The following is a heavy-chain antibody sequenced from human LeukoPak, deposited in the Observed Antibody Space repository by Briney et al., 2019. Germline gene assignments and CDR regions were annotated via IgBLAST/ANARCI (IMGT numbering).Heavy chain of an antibody. Sequence: GASVKVSCKASGYTFTGYYMHWVRQAPGQGLEWMGWINPNSGGTNYAQKFQGRVTMTRDTSISTAYMELSRLRSDDTAVYYCARDNPGYCSGGSCSNWFDPWGQGTLVTVSS. J-gene: IGHJ5*02. D-gene: IGHD2-15*01. CDR2: INPNSGGT. V-gene: IGHV1-2*02. CDR3: ARDNPGYCSGGSCSNWFDP. CDR1: GYTFTGYY.